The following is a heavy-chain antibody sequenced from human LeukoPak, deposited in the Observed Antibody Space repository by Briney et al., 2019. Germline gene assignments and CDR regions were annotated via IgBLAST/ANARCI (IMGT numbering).Heavy chain of an antibody. V-gene: IGHV1-18*01. CDR1: GYTFTSYD. D-gene: IGHD3-16*01. CDR3: ARERGGADYYMDV. CDR2: ISGYNGDT. J-gene: IGHJ6*03. Sequence: ASVKVSCKASGYTFTSYDINWVRQAPAQGLEWMGWISGYNGDTNYAQKFQGRVTMTTDTSTSTAYLELRSLRSDDTAVFYCARERGGADYYMDVWGKGTTVIVSS.